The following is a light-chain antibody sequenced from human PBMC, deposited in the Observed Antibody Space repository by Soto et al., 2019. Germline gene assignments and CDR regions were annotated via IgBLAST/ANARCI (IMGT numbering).Light chain of an antibody. Sequence: DIQMTQSPSSLSASVGDRVTITCRASQSISSYLNWYQQKPGIAPKLLVYGASKLQSGVPSRFSGSGAGTDFTLTISSLQPGDFATYYCQQSHYTPWTFGQGTKVEF. CDR1: QSISSY. CDR3: QQSHYTPWT. V-gene: IGKV1-39*01. J-gene: IGKJ1*01. CDR2: GAS.